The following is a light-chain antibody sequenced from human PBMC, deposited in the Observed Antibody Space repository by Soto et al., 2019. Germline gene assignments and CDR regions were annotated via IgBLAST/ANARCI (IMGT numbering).Light chain of an antibody. CDR3: QHFHNWPRT. J-gene: IGKJ1*01. CDR2: AAS. CDR1: QNIGNT. V-gene: IGKV3-15*01. Sequence: EIVMTQSPATLSVSPGERATLSCRASQNIGNTLAWLQHKPGQAPRLLIYAASSRATGVPARFSGSGSGTDFTLPISSLQSEDFAVYYCQHFHNWPRTFGQGTKVEVK.